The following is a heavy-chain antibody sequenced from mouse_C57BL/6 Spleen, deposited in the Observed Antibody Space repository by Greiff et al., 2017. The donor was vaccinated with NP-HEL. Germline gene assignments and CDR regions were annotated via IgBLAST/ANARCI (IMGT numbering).Heavy chain of an antibody. CDR1: GYAFTNYL. CDR3: ARFAQADGYYAYAMDY. J-gene: IGHJ4*01. D-gene: IGHD2-3*01. V-gene: IGHV1-54*01. Sequence: QVHVKQSGAELVRPGTSVKVSCKASGYAFTNYLIEWVKQRPGQGLEWIGVINPGSGGTNYNEKFKGKATLTADKSSSTAYMQLSSLTSEDSAVYFCARFAQADGYYAYAMDYWGQGTSVTVSS. CDR2: INPGSGGT.